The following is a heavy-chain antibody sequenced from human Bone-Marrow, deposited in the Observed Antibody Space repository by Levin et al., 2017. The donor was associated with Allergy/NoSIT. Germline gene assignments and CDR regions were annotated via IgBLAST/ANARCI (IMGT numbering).Heavy chain of an antibody. CDR2: IYHSGYT. CDR3: ARSSGILTGYGFRFDP. Sequence: SQTLSLPCTVSGDSIHSEYYWNWIRQCPGKGLEWIGYIYHSGYTNYNPSLKSRLLISADPSNNQFSLNLKSVTAADTAVYYCARSSGILTGYGFRFDPWGQGTLVTVSS. V-gene: IGHV4-31*03. CDR1: GDSIHSEYY. J-gene: IGHJ5*02. D-gene: IGHD3-9*01.